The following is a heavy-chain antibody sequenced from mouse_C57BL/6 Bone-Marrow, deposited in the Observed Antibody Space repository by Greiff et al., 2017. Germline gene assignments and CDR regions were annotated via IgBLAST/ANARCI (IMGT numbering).Heavy chain of an antibody. D-gene: IGHD2-10*02. CDR1: GFTFSDYY. CDR3: ARRPYGNYAMDY. CDR2: ISNGGGST. Sequence: EVQGVESGGGLVQPGGSLKLSCAASGFTFSDYYMYWVRQTPEKRLEWVAYISNGGGSTYYPDTVKGRFTISRDNATNTLYLQMSRLKSEDAAMYYCARRPYGNYAMDYWGQGTSVTVSS. V-gene: IGHV5-12*01. J-gene: IGHJ4*01.